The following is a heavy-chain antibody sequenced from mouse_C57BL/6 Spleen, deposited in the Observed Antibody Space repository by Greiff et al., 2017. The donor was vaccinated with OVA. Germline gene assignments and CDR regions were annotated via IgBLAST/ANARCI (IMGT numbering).Heavy chain of an antibody. CDR2: IDPEDGDT. CDR1: GFNIQDYY. J-gene: IGHJ1*03. D-gene: IGHD1-1*01. CDR3: TTNYYGSSHWYFDV. V-gene: IGHV14-1*01. Sequence: EVMLVESGAELVRPGASVKLSCTASGFNIQDYYMHWVKQRPEQGLEWIGRIDPEDGDTEYAPKFQGKATMTADTSSNTAYLQLSSLTSEDTAVYYCTTNYYGSSHWYFDVWGTGTTVTVSS.